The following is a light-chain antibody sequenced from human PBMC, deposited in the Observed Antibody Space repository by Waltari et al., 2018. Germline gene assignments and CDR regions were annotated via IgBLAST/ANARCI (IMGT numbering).Light chain of an antibody. J-gene: IGKJ4*01. CDR3: QDCSNGLT. Sequence: DIVLTQSPATLSFSPGERATLSCRASQSVSTYLACYQQKPGQAPRLLIYDASKRATGIPARFSGSGSGTDFTLTISSLEPEDFAVYYCQDCSNGLTFGGGTKVEIK. V-gene: IGKV3-11*01. CDR1: QSVSTY. CDR2: DAS.